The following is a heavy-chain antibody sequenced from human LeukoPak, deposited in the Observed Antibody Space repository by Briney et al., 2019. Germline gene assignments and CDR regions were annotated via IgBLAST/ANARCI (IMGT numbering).Heavy chain of an antibody. Sequence: PGGSLRLSCAASGFTFSSYAMSWVRQAPGRGLEWVSGISGSGGSTYYADSVKGRFTISRDNSKYTLYLQVNGLRAEDTAIYYCAKKRVLVVPAADFDYWGQGTLVTVSS. V-gene: IGHV3-23*01. CDR1: GFTFSSYA. CDR3: AKKRVLVVPAADFDY. CDR2: ISGSGGST. D-gene: IGHD2-2*01. J-gene: IGHJ4*02.